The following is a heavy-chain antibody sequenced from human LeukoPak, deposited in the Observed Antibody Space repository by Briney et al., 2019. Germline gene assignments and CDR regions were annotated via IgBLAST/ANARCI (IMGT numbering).Heavy chain of an antibody. CDR2: IYSGGST. D-gene: IGHD3-22*01. Sequence: GGSLRLSCAASGFTVSSTFMSWVRHAPGRGLEWVSLIYSGGSTYYADSVKGRFTISRDNSKNTLYLQMKSMRAEDTAVYYCASGDYDSSGYYDYWGQGTLVTVSS. CDR1: GFTVSSTF. J-gene: IGHJ4*02. V-gene: IGHV3-66*01. CDR3: ASGDYDSSGYYDY.